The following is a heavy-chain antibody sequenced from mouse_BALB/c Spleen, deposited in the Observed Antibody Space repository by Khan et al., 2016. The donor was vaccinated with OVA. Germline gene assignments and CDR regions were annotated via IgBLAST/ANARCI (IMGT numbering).Heavy chain of an antibody. CDR3: AREGAYYRSDGWFAY. CDR2: IIPSNDYT. D-gene: IGHD2-14*01. V-gene: IGHV1-4*01. J-gene: IGHJ3*01. Sequence: QVRLQQSGAELARPGASVKMSCKASGYTFTTYTIHWVKQRPGQGLEWIGYIIPSNDYTNYNQKFKDRATLTADKSSSTAYMQLSSLTSEESAVYYGAREGAYYRSDGWFAYWGQGTLVTVSA. CDR1: GYTFTTYT.